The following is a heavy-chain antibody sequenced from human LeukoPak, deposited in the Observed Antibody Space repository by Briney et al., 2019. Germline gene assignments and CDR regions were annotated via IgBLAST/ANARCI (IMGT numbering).Heavy chain of an antibody. CDR2: IYYSGST. Sequence: PSETLSLTCTVSGGSISSYYWSWIRQPPGKGLEWVGYIYYSGSTNYNPSLESRGTISVDTSKNQFSLKLSSVTAADTAVYYCARLPSVAGRGRTDYWGQGTLVTVSS. V-gene: IGHV4-59*12. D-gene: IGHD6-19*01. CDR1: GGSISSYY. CDR3: ARLPSVAGRGRTDY. J-gene: IGHJ4*02.